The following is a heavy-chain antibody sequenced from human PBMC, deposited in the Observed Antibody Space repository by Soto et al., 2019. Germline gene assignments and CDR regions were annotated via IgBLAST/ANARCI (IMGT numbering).Heavy chain of an antibody. V-gene: IGHV4-34*01. CDR2: INHSGST. CDR3: ARATYGSGSYYTNYYYYGFDV. J-gene: IGHJ6*02. D-gene: IGHD3-10*01. CDR1: GGSFSGYY. Sequence: SETLSLTCAVYGGSFSGYYWSWIRQPPGKGLEWIGEINHSGSTNYNPSLKSRVTISVDTSKNQFSLKLSSVTAADTAVYYCARATYGSGSYYTNYYYYGFDVWGQGTTVTVSS.